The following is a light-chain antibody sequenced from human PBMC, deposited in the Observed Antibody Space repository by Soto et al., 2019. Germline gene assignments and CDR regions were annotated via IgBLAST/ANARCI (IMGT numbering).Light chain of an antibody. J-gene: IGLJ1*01. CDR3: TSYTRDTALV. Sequence: QSVLTQPASVSGSPGQSITISCTGTSSDVGTYNYVSWYQHHPGKAPKLIIYEVSNRPSGVSNRFSGSKSGSTASLTISGLQAEDEADYHCTSYTRDTALVFGNGTKVIVL. CDR2: EVS. CDR1: SSDVGTYNY. V-gene: IGLV2-14*01.